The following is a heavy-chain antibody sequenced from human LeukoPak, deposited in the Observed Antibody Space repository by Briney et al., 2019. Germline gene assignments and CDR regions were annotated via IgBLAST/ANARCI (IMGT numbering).Heavy chain of an antibody. CDR2: IFYSGST. D-gene: IGHD3-22*01. V-gene: IGHV4-59*01. CDR1: VGSISSYY. CDR3: AGGGCGYHYDFDY. Sequence: SETLSLTCTVSVGSISSYYWSWIRQPPGKGLDWSGYIFYSGSTNHNPSLKTRVTISVDTSSNQFSLRLSSLAAADTAVYYCAGGGCGYHYDFDYGGQGTGVSVST. J-gene: IGHJ4*02.